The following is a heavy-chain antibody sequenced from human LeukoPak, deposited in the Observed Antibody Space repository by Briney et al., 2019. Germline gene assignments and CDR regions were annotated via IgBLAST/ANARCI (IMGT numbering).Heavy chain of an antibody. V-gene: IGHV3-23*01. J-gene: IGHJ3*02. D-gene: IGHD2-15*01. CDR2: ISGSGGST. CDR1: GFTFSSYA. CDR3: ARVHCSGGGCYQRNDGLEI. Sequence: GGSLRLSCAASGFTFSSYAMSWVRQAPGKGLEWVSAISGSGGSTYYVDSVKGRFTISRDNSKNTLYLQMNSLRAEDTAVYYCARVHCSGGGCYQRNDGLEIWGQGTMVTVSS.